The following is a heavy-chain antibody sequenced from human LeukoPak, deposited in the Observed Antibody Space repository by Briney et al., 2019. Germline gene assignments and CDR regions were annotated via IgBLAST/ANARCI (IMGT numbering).Heavy chain of an antibody. CDR1: GYTFTGYY. CDR2: INPNSGGT. D-gene: IGHD5-12*01. Sequence: ASVKVSCKASGYTFTGYYMHWVRQAPGQGLEWMGWINPNSGGTNYAQKFQGRVTMTRDTSISTAYMELSRLRSDDTAVYYCARVLEMATSGPGYWGQRTLVTVSS. CDR3: ARVLEMATSGPGY. V-gene: IGHV1-2*02. J-gene: IGHJ4*02.